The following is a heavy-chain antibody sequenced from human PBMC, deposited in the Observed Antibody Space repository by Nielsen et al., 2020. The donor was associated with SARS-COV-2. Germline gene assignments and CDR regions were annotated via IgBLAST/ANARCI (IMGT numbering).Heavy chain of an antibody. D-gene: IGHD4-17*01. CDR3: AKRRTRKSTVTTNYYYGMDV. V-gene: IGHV1-69*01. J-gene: IGHJ6*02. CDR2: IIPIFGTA. Sequence: WVRQAPGQGLEWMGGIIPIFGTANYAQKFQGRVTITADESTSTAYMELSSLRSEDTAVYYCAKRRTRKSTVTTNYYYGMDVWGQGTTVTVSS.